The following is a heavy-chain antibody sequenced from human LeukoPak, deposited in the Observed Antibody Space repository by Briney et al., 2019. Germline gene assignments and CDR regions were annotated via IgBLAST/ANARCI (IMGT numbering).Heavy chain of an antibody. CDR2: IKQGGREE. V-gene: IGHV3-7*03. CDR3: ARDNGGWFDS. J-gene: IGHJ5*01. D-gene: IGHD3-10*01. Sequence: PGGSLRLSCVASEFIFRDYWMSWVRQAPGKGLEWVANIKQGGREEKYVGSVKGRFAISRDDAKSKLYLQMDSLSGDDTAVYYCARDNGGWFDSWGRGTLVTVSS. CDR1: EFIFRDYW.